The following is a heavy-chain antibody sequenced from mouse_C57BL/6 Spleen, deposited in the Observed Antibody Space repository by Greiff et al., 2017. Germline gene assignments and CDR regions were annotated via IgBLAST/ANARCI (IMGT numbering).Heavy chain of an antibody. Sequence: VQLQQSGAELVRPGASVTLFCKASGYTFTDYEMHWVKQTPVHGLEWIGAIDPETGGTAYNQKFKGKAILTADKSSSTAYMELRSLTSEDSAVYYCTRRDYGGGEFAYWGQGTLVTVSA. J-gene: IGHJ3*01. D-gene: IGHD2-4*01. CDR2: IDPETGGT. V-gene: IGHV1-15*01. CDR1: GYTFTDYE. CDR3: TRRDYGGGEFAY.